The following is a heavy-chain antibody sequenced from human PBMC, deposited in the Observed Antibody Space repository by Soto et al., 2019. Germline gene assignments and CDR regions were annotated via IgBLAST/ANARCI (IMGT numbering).Heavy chain of an antibody. V-gene: IGHV4-34*01. D-gene: IGHD3-3*01. CDR3: ARASAVLRFSAWPTRCPFDS. CDR1: GGSFSGYY. CDR2: INHSGST. J-gene: IGHJ4*02. Sequence: SETLCVTCAVYGGSFSGYYWSWIRQPPGKGLEWIGEINHSGSTNYNPSLKSRVTISVDTSKNKFSLKLSSVTAADTAVYYCARASAVLRFSAWPTRCPFDSRGQGPLVT.